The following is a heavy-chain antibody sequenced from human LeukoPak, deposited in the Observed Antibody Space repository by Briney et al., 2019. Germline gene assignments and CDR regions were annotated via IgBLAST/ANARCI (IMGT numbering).Heavy chain of an antibody. Sequence: SQTLSLTCSVSGGXISSGDYYWSWIRQPPGKGLQWLGYIYYSGSTYYNPSLKSRVTISVDTSKNQFSLKLSSVTAADTAVYYCARGSRDYYYDSSGYPYYFDYWGQGTLVTVSS. J-gene: IGHJ4*02. V-gene: IGHV4-30-4*01. CDR3: ARGSRDYYYDSSGYPYYFDY. CDR2: IYYSGST. CDR1: GGXISSGDYY. D-gene: IGHD3-22*01.